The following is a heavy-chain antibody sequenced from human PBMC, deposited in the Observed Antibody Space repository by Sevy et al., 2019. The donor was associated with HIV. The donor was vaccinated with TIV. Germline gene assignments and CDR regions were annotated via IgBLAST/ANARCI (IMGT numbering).Heavy chain of an antibody. CDR3: ARESIAVAGIGYYFHY. V-gene: IGHV3-33*01. J-gene: IGHJ4*02. CDR2: IWLDGSNK. CDR1: GFTYNGYG. Sequence: GGSLRLSCAAFGFTYNGYGMHWVRQAPGKGLEWVAVIWLDGSNKEYADSVKGRFTISRDNSKNTLYLQMNNLRAEDTAVYYCARESIAVAGIGYYFHYWGQGTLVTVSS. D-gene: IGHD6-19*01.